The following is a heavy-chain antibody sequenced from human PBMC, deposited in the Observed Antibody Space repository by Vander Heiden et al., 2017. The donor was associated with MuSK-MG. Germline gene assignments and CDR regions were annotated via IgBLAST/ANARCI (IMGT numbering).Heavy chain of an antibody. CDR1: GGSIGYYS. Sequence: QVLLQESGRGLVTPSETLSLTCAVSGGSIGYYSWNWIRQPPGKGLEWIGHVYYSGSPTYNPSLKTRVAISVDTSKNQFSLRLSSVTAADTAVYFCARNDDNTYYYGFDVWGQGTTVTVSS. CDR2: VYYSGSP. CDR3: ARNDDNTYYYGFDV. D-gene: IGHD1-1*01. J-gene: IGHJ6*02. V-gene: IGHV4-59*01.